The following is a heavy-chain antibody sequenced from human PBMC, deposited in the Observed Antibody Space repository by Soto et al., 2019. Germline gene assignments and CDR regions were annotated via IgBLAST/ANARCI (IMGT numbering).Heavy chain of an antibody. CDR3: ARSPDFWSGFGTPPGANGMDA. CDR2: IYSGGST. J-gene: IGHJ6*02. Sequence: PXGSLKLSFAAAGFTVSSNYMTWVRQAPGKGLDWVSFIYSGGSTYYADTVKGRFTISRDISKNTLYLQMSSLRAEDTAVYYCARSPDFWSGFGTPPGANGMDAWGQGNTVPVSS. CDR1: GFTVSSNY. V-gene: IGHV3-53*01. D-gene: IGHD3-3*01.